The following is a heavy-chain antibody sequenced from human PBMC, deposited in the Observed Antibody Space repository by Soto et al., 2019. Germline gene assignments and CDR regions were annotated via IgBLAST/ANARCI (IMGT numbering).Heavy chain of an antibody. CDR1: AYSLTDLS. J-gene: IGHJ1*01. CDR3: ATSGSSGYYSKKYFHH. Sequence: QVQLVQSGAEVKKPGASVKVSCKVSAYSLTDLSMHWVRQAPGKGLERMGGFHPEDGETIYAQKFQGRVTMTEDTSTDTAYMELSSLRSEDTAVYYCATSGSSGYYSKKYFHHWGQGTLVTVS. D-gene: IGHD3-22*01. CDR2: FHPEDGET. V-gene: IGHV1-24*01.